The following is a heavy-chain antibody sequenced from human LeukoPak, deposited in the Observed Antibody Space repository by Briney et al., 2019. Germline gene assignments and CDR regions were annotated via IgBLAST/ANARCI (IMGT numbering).Heavy chain of an antibody. D-gene: IGHD6-13*01. CDR2: ISLSSGVI. J-gene: IGHJ4*02. Sequence: TGGSLRLSCAASGFTFSSSGMTWVRQAPGKGLEWIAYISLSSGVIYYADSVKGRFSISRDNAKNSLYLQMNSPRAEDTATYYCAREWPDSSSWSSFDFWGQGTLVTVSS. CDR3: AREWPDSSSWSSFDF. CDR1: GFTFSSSG. V-gene: IGHV3-48*01.